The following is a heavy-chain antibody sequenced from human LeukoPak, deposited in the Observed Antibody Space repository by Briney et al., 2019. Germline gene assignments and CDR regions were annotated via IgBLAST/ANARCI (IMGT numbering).Heavy chain of an antibody. D-gene: IGHD3-22*01. Sequence: SETLSLTCTVSGGSISSYYWSWIRQPPGKGLEWIGYIYYSGSTNYNPSLKSRVTISVDTSKNQFSLKLSSVTAADTAVYYCARADYYDSSGYLAIDYWGQGTLVTVSS. CDR2: IYYSGST. V-gene: IGHV4-59*08. CDR3: ARADYYDSSGYLAIDY. J-gene: IGHJ4*02. CDR1: GGSISSYY.